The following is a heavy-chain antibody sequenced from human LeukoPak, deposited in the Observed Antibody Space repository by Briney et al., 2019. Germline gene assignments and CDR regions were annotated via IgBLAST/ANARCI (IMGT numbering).Heavy chain of an antibody. Sequence: PSETLSLTCTVSGGSISSGGYYWSWIRQPPGKGLEWIGYIYYSGSTNYNPSLKSRVTISVDTPKNQFSLKLNSVTAADTAVYFCARDRGSYSGYATGDYFDYWGQGTLVTVSS. CDR1: GGSISSGGYY. D-gene: IGHD5-12*01. CDR2: IYYSGST. J-gene: IGHJ4*02. CDR3: ARDRGSYSGYATGDYFDY. V-gene: IGHV4-61*08.